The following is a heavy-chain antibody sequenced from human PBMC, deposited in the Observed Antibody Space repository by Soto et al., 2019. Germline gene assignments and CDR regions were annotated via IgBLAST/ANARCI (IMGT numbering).Heavy chain of an antibody. CDR2: ISGRGGSS. V-gene: IGHV3-23*01. CDR3: VRVAGSGGYFDF. CDR1: GFPFSSYA. Sequence: EVQLLESGGGLAQPGGSPRLSCATSGFPFSSYAMAWVRQAPGKGLAWVSGISGRGGSSFYADSVKGRFTISRDNSKSTLYLQMSSLRAEDTAVYYCVRVAGSGGYFDFWGQGILVTVSS. J-gene: IGHJ4*02. D-gene: IGHD3-10*01.